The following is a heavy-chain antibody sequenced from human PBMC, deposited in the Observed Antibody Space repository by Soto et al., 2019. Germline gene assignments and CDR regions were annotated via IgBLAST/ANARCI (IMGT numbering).Heavy chain of an antibody. CDR2: IYYSGST. CDR1: GGSVSSDSYY. CDR3: ARDHGWGVVTPKWDNWFDP. V-gene: IGHV4-61*01. Sequence: QVQLQESGPGLVKPSETLSLTCTVSGGSVSSDSYYWSWIRQPPGKGLEWIGYIYYSGSTEYNPSPKSRVTISVDTSKNQFSLKLSSVTAADTAVYYCARDHGWGVVTPKWDNWFDPWGQGTLVTVSS. J-gene: IGHJ5*02. D-gene: IGHD2-21*02.